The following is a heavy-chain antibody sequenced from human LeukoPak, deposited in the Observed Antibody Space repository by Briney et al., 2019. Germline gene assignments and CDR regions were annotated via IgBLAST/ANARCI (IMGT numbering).Heavy chain of an antibody. CDR1: GYTFTGYY. CDR2: INPNSGGT. CDR3: ARSVGYCGGDCYTPGLFDY. Sequence: ASVKVSCKASGYTFTGYYMHWVRQAPGQGLEWMGWINPNSGGTNYAQKFQGRVTMTRDTSISTAYMELSRLRSDDTAVYYCARSVGYCGGDCYTPGLFDYWGQGTLVTVSS. D-gene: IGHD2-21*02. V-gene: IGHV1-2*02. J-gene: IGHJ4*02.